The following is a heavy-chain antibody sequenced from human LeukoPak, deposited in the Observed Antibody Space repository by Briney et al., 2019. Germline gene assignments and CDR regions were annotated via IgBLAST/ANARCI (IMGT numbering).Heavy chain of an antibody. CDR3: ARVPLYYYYGMDV. CDR2: INPNSGGT. Sequence: EASVKVSCKASGYTFTGYYMHWVRQAPGQGLEWMGWINPNSGGTNYAQKFQGRVTMTRDTSISTAYMELSRLRSDDTAVYYCARVPLYYYYGMDVWGQGTTVTVSS. V-gene: IGHV1-2*02. CDR1: GYTFTGYY. J-gene: IGHJ6*02.